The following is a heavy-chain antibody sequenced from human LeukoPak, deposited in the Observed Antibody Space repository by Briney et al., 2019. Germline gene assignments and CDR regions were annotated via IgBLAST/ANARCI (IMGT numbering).Heavy chain of an antibody. Sequence: SETLSLTCTVSGYSISSGYYWGWIRQPPGKGLEWIGSIYHSGSTYHNPSLKSRVTISVDTSKNQVSLKLTSVTAADTALYYCATSRFSGGLGRFDPWGQGTLVTVSS. D-gene: IGHD3-10*01. CDR2: IYHSGST. V-gene: IGHV4-38-2*02. CDR1: GYSISSGYY. CDR3: ATSRFSGGLGRFDP. J-gene: IGHJ5*02.